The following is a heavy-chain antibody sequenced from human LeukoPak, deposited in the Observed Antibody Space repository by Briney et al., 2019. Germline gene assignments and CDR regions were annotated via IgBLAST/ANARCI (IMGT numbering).Heavy chain of an antibody. Sequence: PGGSLRLSCAASGFTFSSYAMSWVRQAPGKGLEWVSAISGSGGSTYYADSVKGRFTISRDNSKNTLYLQMNSLRAEDTAVYYCAKDGGESGSYFDSDYWGQGTLVTVSS. J-gene: IGHJ4*02. V-gene: IGHV3-23*01. CDR2: ISGSGGST. CDR3: AKDGGESGSYFDSDY. D-gene: IGHD1-26*01. CDR1: GFTFSSYA.